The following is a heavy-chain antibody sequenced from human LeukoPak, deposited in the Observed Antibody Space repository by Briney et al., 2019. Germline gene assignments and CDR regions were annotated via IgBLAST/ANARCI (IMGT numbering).Heavy chain of an antibody. CDR3: AKDPTYYYDSSGYPPDY. Sequence: GGSLRLSCAASGFTFNNYAMSWVRQAPGKGLEWVSVISVSGGNTHYADSVKGRFTISRDISKNTLYLQMNSLRAEDTAVYYCAKDPTYYYDSSGYPPDYWGQGTLVTVSS. J-gene: IGHJ4*02. CDR2: ISVSGGNT. CDR1: GFTFNNYA. D-gene: IGHD3-22*01. V-gene: IGHV3-23*01.